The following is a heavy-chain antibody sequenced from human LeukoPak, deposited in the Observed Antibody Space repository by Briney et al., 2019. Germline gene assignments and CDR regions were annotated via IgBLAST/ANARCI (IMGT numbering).Heavy chain of an antibody. CDR3: AGLPPGSSWLGPFDL. CDR2: IYPGDSDT. CDR1: GYSFTTNW. D-gene: IGHD6-13*01. V-gene: IGHV5-51*01. J-gene: IGHJ3*01. Sequence: GESLKISCKGLGYSFTTNWIAWVRQMPGKGLEWMGIIYPGDSDTRYSPPFQGQVTISVDKSITTAYLQWSSLKASDTAIYYCAGLPPGSSWLGPFDLWGQGTMVTVSS.